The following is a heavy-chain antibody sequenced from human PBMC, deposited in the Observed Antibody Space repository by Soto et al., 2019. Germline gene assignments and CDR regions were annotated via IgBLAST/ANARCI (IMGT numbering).Heavy chain of an antibody. D-gene: IGHD5-12*01. Sequence: PSETLSLTCAVSGYSISSGYYWGWIRQPPGKGLEWIGSIYHSGSTYYNPSLKSRVTISVDTSKNQFPLKLSSVTAADTAVYYCARVKMVATSFDYWGQGTPVPVYS. CDR2: IYHSGST. CDR3: ARVKMVATSFDY. J-gene: IGHJ4*02. V-gene: IGHV4-38-2*01. CDR1: GYSISSGYY.